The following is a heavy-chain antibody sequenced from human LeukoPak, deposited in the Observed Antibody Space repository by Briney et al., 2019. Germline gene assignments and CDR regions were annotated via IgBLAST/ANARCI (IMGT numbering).Heavy chain of an antibody. Sequence: GGSLRLSCATSGFTFSSYAMSWVRQAPGKGLEWVSAISGSGGSTYYADSVKGRFTISRDNSKNTLYLQMNSLRAEDTAVYYCANYQRWLQSPLDYWGQGTLVTVSS. V-gene: IGHV3-23*01. CDR3: ANYQRWLQSPLDY. CDR2: ISGSGGST. J-gene: IGHJ4*02. D-gene: IGHD5-24*01. CDR1: GFTFSSYA.